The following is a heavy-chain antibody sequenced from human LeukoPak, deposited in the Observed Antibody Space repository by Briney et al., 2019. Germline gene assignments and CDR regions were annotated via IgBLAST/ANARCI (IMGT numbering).Heavy chain of an antibody. CDR3: ARDGRESSGWKSLTGYFDY. V-gene: IGHV4-4*07. J-gene: IGHJ4*02. CDR2: IYTSGST. CDR1: GGSISNYY. D-gene: IGHD6-19*01. Sequence: PSETLSLTCAVSGGSISNYYWSWIRQPAGNGLEWIGRIYTSGSTNYNPSLKSRVTMSVDTSKNQFSLKLSSVTAADTAVYYCARDGRESSGWKSLTGYFDYWGQGTLVTVSS.